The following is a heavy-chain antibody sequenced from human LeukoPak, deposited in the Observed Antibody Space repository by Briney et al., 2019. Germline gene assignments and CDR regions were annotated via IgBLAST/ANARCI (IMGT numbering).Heavy chain of an antibody. D-gene: IGHD6-6*01. J-gene: IGHJ4*02. CDR3: AKQSIARSLGE. CDR1: GFPFTFA. Sequence: GGSLRLSCAASGFPFTFAMSWVRQAPGKGLEWVSSISGSGGDTYYADSVKGRFTVSRDNSKNTLYLQMNSLRAEDTAVYYCAKQSIARSLGEGGRGTLVTVSS. CDR2: ISGSGGDT. V-gene: IGHV3-23*01.